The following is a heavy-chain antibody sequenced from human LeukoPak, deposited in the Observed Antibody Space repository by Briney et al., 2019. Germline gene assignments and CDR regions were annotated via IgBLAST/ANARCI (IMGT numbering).Heavy chain of an antibody. CDR2: IKSKHDGETT. Sequence: GESLRLSCAASRFSFSTSWMSWVRQAPGKGLEWVGRIKSKHDGETTEYAAPAKGRFTISRDDSESMVYLQMMSLKTEDTAVYYCCADTVDPLAQIDKWGQGALVTVSS. CDR1: RFSFSTSW. V-gene: IGHV3-15*01. D-gene: IGHD4-11*01. CDR3: CADTVDPLAQIDK. J-gene: IGHJ4*02.